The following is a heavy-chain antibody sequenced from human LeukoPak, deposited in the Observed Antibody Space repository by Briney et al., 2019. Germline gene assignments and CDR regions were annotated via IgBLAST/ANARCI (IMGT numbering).Heavy chain of an antibody. CDR2: INPNSGST. J-gene: IGHJ4*02. CDR1: GYTFTGYY. Sequence: ASVKVSCKASGYTFTGYYMHWVRQAPGQGLEWMGWINPNSGSTNYAQKFQGRVTMARDTSISTAYMELSRLRSDDTAVYYCARESHSGDLDYWGQGTLVTVSS. D-gene: IGHD6-19*01. CDR3: ARESHSGDLDY. V-gene: IGHV1-2*02.